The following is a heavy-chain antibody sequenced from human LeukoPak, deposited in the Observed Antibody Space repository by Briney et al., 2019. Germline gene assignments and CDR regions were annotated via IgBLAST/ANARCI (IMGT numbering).Heavy chain of an antibody. V-gene: IGHV1-69*13. D-gene: IGHD2-21*02. CDR3: ASGSRVFCGGDCYPCNFDY. J-gene: IGHJ4*02. CDR2: TIPIFGTA. Sequence: GASVKVSCKASGGTFSSYAISWVRQAPGQGLEWMGGTIPIFGTANYAQKFQGRVTITADESTSTAYMELSSLRSEDTAVYYCASGSRVFCGGDCYPCNFDYWGQGTLVTVSS. CDR1: GGTFSSYA.